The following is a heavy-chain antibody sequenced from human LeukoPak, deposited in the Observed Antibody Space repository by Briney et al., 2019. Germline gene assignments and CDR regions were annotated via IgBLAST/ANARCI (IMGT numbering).Heavy chain of an antibody. Sequence: ASVKVSCKASGGTFRNYAISWVRQAPGQGLEWMGGIIPIFGTADYAQKFQGRVTMTTDTSTSTAYMGLRSLRSDDTAVYYCARDWQQLSPFDYWGQGTLVTVSS. J-gene: IGHJ4*02. CDR1: GGTFRNYA. D-gene: IGHD6-13*01. CDR2: IIPIFGTA. V-gene: IGHV1-69*05. CDR3: ARDWQQLSPFDY.